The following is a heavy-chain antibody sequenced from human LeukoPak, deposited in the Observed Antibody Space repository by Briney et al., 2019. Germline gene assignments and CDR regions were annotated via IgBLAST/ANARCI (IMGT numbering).Heavy chain of an antibody. V-gene: IGHV3-30-3*01. Sequence: GGSLRLSCAASGFTFSSYAMHWVRQAPGKGLEWVAVISYDGSNKYYADSVKGQFTISRDNSKNTLYLQMNSLRAEDTAVYYCARDLGPYGSGSYGVYWGQGTLVTVSS. D-gene: IGHD3-10*01. J-gene: IGHJ4*02. CDR3: ARDLGPYGSGSYGVY. CDR2: ISYDGSNK. CDR1: GFTFSSYA.